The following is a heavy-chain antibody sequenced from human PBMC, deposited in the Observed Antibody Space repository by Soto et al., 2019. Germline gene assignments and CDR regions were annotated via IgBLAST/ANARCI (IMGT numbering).Heavy chain of an antibody. D-gene: IGHD6-13*01. CDR2: IIPVFGTV. V-gene: IGHV1-69*01. CDR1: GGTFSNYA. CDR3: ARDNPYTNSFGNWFDP. J-gene: IGHJ5*02. Sequence: QVRLVQSGAEVKKPGSSVKVSCKASGGTFSNYAITWLRLAPGQGLEWWGGIIPVFGTVNYAQKFQGRVTITADESTSTAYMELNRLRSEYTAVYYCARDNPYTNSFGNWFDPWGQGTLVIGS.